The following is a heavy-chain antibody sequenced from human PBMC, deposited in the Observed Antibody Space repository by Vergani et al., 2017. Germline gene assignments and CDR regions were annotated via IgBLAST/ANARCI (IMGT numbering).Heavy chain of an antibody. CDR1: GFTFYDYD. CDR2: ISWNRGSI. D-gene: IGHD6-19*01. Sequence: EVQLVESGGGLVQPGRSLRLSCAAPGFTFYDYDLLLVRQAPGKGLEWVSGISWNRGSIGYADSVKGRFTISRDNAKNSLYLQMNSLRAEDTALYYCAKDSYKGVAGGAVDYWGQGTLVTVSS. J-gene: IGHJ4*02. V-gene: IGHV3-9*01. CDR3: AKDSYKGVAGGAVDY.